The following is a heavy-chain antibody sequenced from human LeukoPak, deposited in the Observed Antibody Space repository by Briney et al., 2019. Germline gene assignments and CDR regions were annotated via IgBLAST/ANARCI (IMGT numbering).Heavy chain of an antibody. D-gene: IGHD3-3*01. J-gene: IGHJ4*02. Sequence: SETLSLTCTVSGGSIRSFYYRSWIRQSPVKGLEWIGYNYYSGRTNYNPPLKSQVTMSVDTSMNQFYLKLSTVTAADTGMYYCASRSSIWSGYQDTLYYFDSWGQGTLVTVSS. CDR1: GGSIRSFYY. V-gene: IGHV4-59*08. CDR2: NYYSGRT. CDR3: ASRSSIWSGYQDTLYYFDS.